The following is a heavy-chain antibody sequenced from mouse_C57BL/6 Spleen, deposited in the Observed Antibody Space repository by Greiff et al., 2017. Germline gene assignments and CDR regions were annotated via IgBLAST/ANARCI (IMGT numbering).Heavy chain of an antibody. CDR1: GYAFSSYW. V-gene: IGHV1-80*01. Sequence: VHLVESGAELVKPGASVKISCKASGYAFSSYWMNWVKQRPGKGLEWIGQIYPGDGDTNYNGKFKGKATLTADKSSSTAYMQLSSLTSEDSAVYFCARSPYYYGSRGYAMDYWGQGTSVTVSS. J-gene: IGHJ4*01. CDR2: IYPGDGDT. CDR3: ARSPYYYGSRGYAMDY. D-gene: IGHD1-1*01.